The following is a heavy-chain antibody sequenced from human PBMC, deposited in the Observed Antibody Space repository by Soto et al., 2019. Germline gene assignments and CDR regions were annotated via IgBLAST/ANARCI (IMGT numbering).Heavy chain of an antibody. Sequence: GESLKISCKTSGYSFIIYWVAWVRQLPGKGLEWMGTFYPGDSTSTYSPSLQGQVTISVDTSITTAYLQLNSLKASDTAMYYCARIIGYCRNNDCSWTFDVWGQGTMVTVS. D-gene: IGHD2-15*01. CDR3: ARIIGYCRNNDCSWTFDV. CDR1: GYSFIIYW. J-gene: IGHJ3*01. V-gene: IGHV5-51*01. CDR2: FYPGDSTS.